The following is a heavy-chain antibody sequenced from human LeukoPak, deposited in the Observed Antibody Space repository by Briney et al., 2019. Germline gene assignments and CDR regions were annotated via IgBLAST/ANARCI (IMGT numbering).Heavy chain of an antibody. Sequence: ASVKVSCKASGYTFTSYGISWVRQAPGQGLEWMGWISAYNGNTNYAQKFQGRVTMTRDTSISTAYMELSRLRSDDTAVYYCASSPAYSSGWPVYYFDYWGQGTLVTVSS. V-gene: IGHV1-18*01. CDR3: ASSPAYSSGWPVYYFDY. D-gene: IGHD6-19*01. CDR1: GYTFTSYG. CDR2: ISAYNGNT. J-gene: IGHJ4*02.